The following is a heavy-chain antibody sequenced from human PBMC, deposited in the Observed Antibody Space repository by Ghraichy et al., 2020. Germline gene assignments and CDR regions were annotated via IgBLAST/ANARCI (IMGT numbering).Heavy chain of an antibody. J-gene: IGHJ6*02. D-gene: IGHD4-17*01. V-gene: IGHV3-11*01. CDR3: ARDGDYGDYYYYYGMDV. CDR2: ISSSGSTI. Sequence: GASLRLSCAASGFTFSDYYMSWIRQAPGKGLEWVSYISSSGSTIYYADSVKGRFTISRDNAKNSLYLQMNSLRAEDTAVYYCARDGDYGDYYYYYGMDVWGQGTTVTVSS. CDR1: GFTFSDYY.